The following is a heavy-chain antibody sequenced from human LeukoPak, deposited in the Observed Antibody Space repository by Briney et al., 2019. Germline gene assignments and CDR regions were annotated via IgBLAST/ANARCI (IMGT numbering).Heavy chain of an antibody. Sequence: GGSLRLSCAASGFTFSDYYMSWIRQAPGKGLEWVSYISGSGSTIYYADSVKGRFTISRDNAKNSLYLQMNSLRAEDTAVYYCARGRGFYDSSGYYLDYWGQGTLVTVSS. CDR3: ARGRGFYDSSGYYLDY. CDR1: GFTFSDYY. J-gene: IGHJ4*02. V-gene: IGHV3-11*04. CDR2: ISGSGSTI. D-gene: IGHD3-22*01.